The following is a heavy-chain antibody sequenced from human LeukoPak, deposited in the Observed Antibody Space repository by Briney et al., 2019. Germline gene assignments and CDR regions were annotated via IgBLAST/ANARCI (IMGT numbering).Heavy chain of an antibody. V-gene: IGHV3-23*01. Sequence: GGSLRLSCAASGFTFSSYAMSWVRQAPGKGPEWVSTISGSGGSTYYADSVKGRFTISRDNSKNTLYLQMNSLRAEDTAVYYCAKDWVVVVITEIDYWGQGTLVTVSS. CDR2: ISGSGGST. CDR1: GFTFSSYA. D-gene: IGHD3-22*01. J-gene: IGHJ4*02. CDR3: AKDWVVVVITEIDY.